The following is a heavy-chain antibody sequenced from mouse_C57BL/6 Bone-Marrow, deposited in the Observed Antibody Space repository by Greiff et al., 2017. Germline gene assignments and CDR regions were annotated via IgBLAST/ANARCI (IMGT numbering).Heavy chain of an antibody. CDR3: ARSTMVARGFAY. CDR2: IDPSDSET. CDR1: GYTFTSYW. D-gene: IGHD2-2*01. J-gene: IGHJ3*01. V-gene: IGHV1-52*01. Sequence: VQLQQPGAELVRPGSSVKLSCKASGYTFTSYWMHWVKQRPIQGLEWIGNIDPSDSETHYNQKFKDKATLTVDKSSSTAYMQLSSLTSEDSAVYYCARSTMVARGFAYWGQGTLVSVSA.